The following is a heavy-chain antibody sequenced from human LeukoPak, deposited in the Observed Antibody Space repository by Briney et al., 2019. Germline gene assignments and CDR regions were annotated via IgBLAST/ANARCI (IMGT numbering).Heavy chain of an antibody. D-gene: IGHD3-3*01. J-gene: IGHJ4*02. CDR1: GGSVSSGSYY. Sequence: SETLSLTCTVSGGSVSSGSYYWSWIRQPPGKGLEWIGYIYYSGSTNYNPSLKSRVTISVDTSKNQFSLKLSSVTAADTAVYYCAGAETYYDFWSGYYTGFDYWGQGTLVTVSS. CDR2: IYYSGST. V-gene: IGHV4-61*01. CDR3: AGAETYYDFWSGYYTGFDY.